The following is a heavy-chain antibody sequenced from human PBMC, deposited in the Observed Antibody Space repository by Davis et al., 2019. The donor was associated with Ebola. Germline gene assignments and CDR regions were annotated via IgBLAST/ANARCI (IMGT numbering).Heavy chain of an antibody. J-gene: IGHJ4*02. CDR2: IYYSGST. V-gene: IGHV4-30-4*01. CDR3: ASTGMITFGGVIDEYYFDY. Sequence: MPSETLSLTCTVSGGSISSGDYYWSWIRQPPGKGLEWIGYIYYSGSTYYNPSLKSRVTISVDTSKNQFSLKLSSVTAADTAVYYCASTGMITFGGVIDEYYFDYWGQGTLVTVSS. CDR1: GGSISSGDYY. D-gene: IGHD3-16*02.